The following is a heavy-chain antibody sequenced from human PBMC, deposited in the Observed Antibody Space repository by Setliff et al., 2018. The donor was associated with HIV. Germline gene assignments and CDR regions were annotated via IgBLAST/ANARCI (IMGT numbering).Heavy chain of an antibody. CDR3: ARWGDWDYNYYMDV. J-gene: IGHJ6*03. Sequence: SQTLSLTCVISGDSVSSNTAAWNWIRQSPSRGLEWLGRTYYRSKWSNDYAVSVKSRITINPDTSKNQFSLQLNSVTPEDTAVYFCARWGDWDYNYYMDVWDKGTTVTVTS. CDR2: TYYRSKWSN. CDR1: GDSVSSNTAA. V-gene: IGHV6-1*01. D-gene: IGHD3-16*01.